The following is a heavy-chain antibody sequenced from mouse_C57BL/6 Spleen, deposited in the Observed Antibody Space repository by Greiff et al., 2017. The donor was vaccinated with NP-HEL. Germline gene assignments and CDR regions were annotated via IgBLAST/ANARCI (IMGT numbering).Heavy chain of an antibody. D-gene: IGHD1-1*01. CDR1: GYTFTDYY. V-gene: IGHV1-26*01. Sequence: VQLQQSGPELVKPGASVKISCKASGYTFTDYYMNWVKQSHGKSLEWIGDINPNNGGTSYNQKFKGKATLTVDKSSSTAYMELRSLTSEDSAVYYCAPPFIFDVWGTGTTVTVSS. CDR3: APPFIFDV. J-gene: IGHJ1*03. CDR2: INPNNGGT.